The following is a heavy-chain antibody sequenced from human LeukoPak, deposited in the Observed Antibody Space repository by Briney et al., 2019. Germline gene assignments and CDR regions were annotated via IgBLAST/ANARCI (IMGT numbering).Heavy chain of an antibody. D-gene: IGHD3-16*01. Sequence: PSETLSLTCTVSGGSISSSSYYWGWIRQPPGKGLEWIGSIYYSGSTYYNPSLKSRVTISVDTSKNQFSLKLSSVTAADTAVYYCARVGGLGGLSLYHDYWGQGTLVTVPS. CDR1: GGSISSSSYY. J-gene: IGHJ4*02. CDR3: ARVGGLGGLSLYHDY. CDR2: IYYSGST. V-gene: IGHV4-39*07.